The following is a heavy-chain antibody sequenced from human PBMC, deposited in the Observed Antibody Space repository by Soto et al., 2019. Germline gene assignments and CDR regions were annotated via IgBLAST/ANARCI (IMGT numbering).Heavy chain of an antibody. CDR3: ASPGPTSTYYYYYGMDV. J-gene: IGHJ6*02. D-gene: IGHD3-10*01. CDR1: GFTVSSNY. CDR2: IYSGGST. Sequence: GGSLRLSCAASGFTVSSNYMSWVRQAPGKGLEWVSVIYSGGSTYYADSVKGRFTISRDNSKNTLYLQMNSLRAEDTAVYYCASPGPTSTYYYYYGMDVWGQGTTVTVSS. V-gene: IGHV3-53*01.